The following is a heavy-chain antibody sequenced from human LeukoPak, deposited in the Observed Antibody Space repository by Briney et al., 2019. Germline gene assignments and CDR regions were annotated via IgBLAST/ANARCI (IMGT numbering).Heavy chain of an antibody. CDR3: AREGYSSSWYLDY. V-gene: IGHV4-31*03. D-gene: IGHD6-13*01. CDR1: GGSISSGDYY. J-gene: IGHJ4*02. Sequence: SETLSLTCTVSGGSISSGDYYRSWIRQHPGKGLEWIGYIYYSGSTYYNPSLKSRVTISVDTSKNQFSLKLSSVTAADTAVYYCAREGYSSSWYLDYWGQGTLVTVSS. CDR2: IYYSGST.